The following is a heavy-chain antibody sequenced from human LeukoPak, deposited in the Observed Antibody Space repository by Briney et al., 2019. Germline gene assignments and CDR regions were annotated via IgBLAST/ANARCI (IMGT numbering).Heavy chain of an antibody. D-gene: IGHD3-22*01. CDR2: IYHSGST. V-gene: IGHV4-4*02. CDR1: GGSISSSNW. J-gene: IGHJ3*02. CDR3: ARITVGVGAFDI. Sequence: SETLSLTCAVSGGSISSSNWWSWVRQPPGQGLEWIGEIYHSGSTNYNPSLKSRVTISVDKSKNQFSLKLSSVTAADTAVYYCARITVGVGAFDIWGQGTMVTVSS.